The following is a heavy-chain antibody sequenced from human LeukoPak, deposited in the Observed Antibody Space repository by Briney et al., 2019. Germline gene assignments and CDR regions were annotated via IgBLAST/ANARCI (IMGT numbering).Heavy chain of an antibody. D-gene: IGHD1-26*01. CDR1: GDSISTSY. CDR3: ARTIDSGSSRYAFDI. CDR2: IFASGET. J-gene: IGHJ3*02. Sequence: SETLSLTCTVSGDSISTSYWSWIRQPAGKRMEWIGRIFASGETNYNPSLESRVIMSRDTSNNQFFLGLTSVTAADTAVYYCARTIDSGSSRYAFDIWGQGTMVTVSS. V-gene: IGHV4-4*07.